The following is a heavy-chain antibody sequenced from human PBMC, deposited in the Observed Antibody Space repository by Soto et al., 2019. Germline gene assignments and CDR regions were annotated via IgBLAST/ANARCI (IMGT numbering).Heavy chain of an antibody. D-gene: IGHD1-7*01. J-gene: IGHJ5*02. V-gene: IGHV3-23*01. CDR3: AKDPKHPNWNYGWFDP. CDR1: GFTFSSYA. Sequence: EVQLLESGGGLVQPGGSLRLSCAASGFTFSSYAMSWVRQAPGKGLEWVSAISGSGGSTYYADSVKGRFTISRDNSKNTLYLQRNSLRAEDTAVYYCAKDPKHPNWNYGWFDPWGQGTLVTVSS. CDR2: ISGSGGST.